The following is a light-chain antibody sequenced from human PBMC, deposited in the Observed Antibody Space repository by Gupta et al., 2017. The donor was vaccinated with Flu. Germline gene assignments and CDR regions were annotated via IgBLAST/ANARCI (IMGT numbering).Light chain of an antibody. V-gene: IGKV3-11*02. Sequence: SPDRLSLSKVERATLSCMGSQSVRDLLDWYQQRPGQPPRLIIYDGSFRATGTPARFSGSGCGRDFTPTISCLEHEDFAVYYWQQRSRLISFGGGTNVEIK. CDR1: QSVRDL. J-gene: IGKJ4*01. CDR3: QQRSRLIS. CDR2: DGS.